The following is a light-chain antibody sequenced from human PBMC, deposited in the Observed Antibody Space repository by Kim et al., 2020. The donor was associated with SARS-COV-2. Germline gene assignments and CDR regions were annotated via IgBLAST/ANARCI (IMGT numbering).Light chain of an antibody. J-gene: IGLJ3*02. CDR3: AAWDDSLSGSWV. CDR2: RNN. CDR1: SSNIGSNY. Sequence: ELTQPPSASGTPGQGVTISCSGSSSNIGSNYVYWYQQLPGTAPKLLIYRNNQRPSGVPDRFSGSKSGTSASLAISGLRSEDEADYYCAAWDDSLSGSWVFGGGTQLTVL. V-gene: IGLV1-47*01.